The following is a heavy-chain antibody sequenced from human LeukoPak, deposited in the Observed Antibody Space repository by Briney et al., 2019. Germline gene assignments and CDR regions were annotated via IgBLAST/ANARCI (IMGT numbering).Heavy chain of an antibody. Sequence: PGGSLRLSCAASGFTFRDYYMSWIRQAPGKGLEWLSYISSSGSTIYYTDSVKGRFTISRDNAKNSLYLQMNSLRAEDTAVYYCARRRYGSGSYEDYWGQGTLVTVSS. CDR2: ISSSGSTI. CDR1: GFTFRDYY. D-gene: IGHD3-10*01. J-gene: IGHJ4*02. CDR3: ARRRYGSGSYEDY. V-gene: IGHV3-11*01.